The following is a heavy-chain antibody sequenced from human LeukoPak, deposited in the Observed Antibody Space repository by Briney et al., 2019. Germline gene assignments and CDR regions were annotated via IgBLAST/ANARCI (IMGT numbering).Heavy chain of an antibody. D-gene: IGHD3-10*01. CDR3: ARLGRFGEFSFDY. Sequence: GGSLRLSCAASGFTVSSNYMSWVRQAPGKGLEWVSVIYSGGSTYYADSVKGRFTISRDNSKNTLYLQMNSLRAEDTAVYYCARLGRFGEFSFDYWGQGTLVTVSS. CDR2: IYSGGST. CDR1: GFTVSSNY. V-gene: IGHV3-66*04. J-gene: IGHJ4*02.